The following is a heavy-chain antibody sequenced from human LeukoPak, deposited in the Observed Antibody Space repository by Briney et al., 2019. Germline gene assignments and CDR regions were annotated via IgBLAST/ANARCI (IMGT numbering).Heavy chain of an antibody. CDR2: INPSGGST. CDR3: ATGLLWFGEDNYGMDV. V-gene: IGHV1-46*01. J-gene: IGHJ6*04. D-gene: IGHD3-10*01. Sequence: GASVKVSCKASGYTFTSYYMHWVRRAPGQGLEWMGIINPSGGSTSYAQKFQGRVTMTRDTSTSTVYMELSSLRSEDTAVYYCATGLLWFGEDNYGMDVWGKGTTVTVSS. CDR1: GYTFTSYY.